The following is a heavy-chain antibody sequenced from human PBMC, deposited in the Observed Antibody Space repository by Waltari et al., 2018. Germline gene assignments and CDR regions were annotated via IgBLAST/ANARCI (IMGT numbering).Heavy chain of an antibody. CDR2: IYYSGST. J-gene: IGHJ2*01. CDR1: GGPISSGDYY. V-gene: IGHV4-30-4*08. CDR3: ARFVGYCSSTSCYDWYFDL. D-gene: IGHD2-2*01. Sequence: QVQLQESGPGLVKPSQTLSLTCTVSGGPISSGDYYWSCIRQPPGQGLEWIGYIYYSGSTYYNPSLKSRVTISVDTSKNQFSLKLSSVTAADTAVYYCARFVGYCSSTSCYDWYFDLWGRGTLVTVSS.